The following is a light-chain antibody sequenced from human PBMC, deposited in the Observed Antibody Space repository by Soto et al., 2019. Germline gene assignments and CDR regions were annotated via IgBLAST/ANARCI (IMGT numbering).Light chain of an antibody. CDR3: QQSYSIPLT. Sequence: DIQMTQSPSSLSASVGDRVTITCRASQTIITYLNWFQQKPGKAPKLIIYSTSSLQSGVPSRFRGSGSGTDFTLTISSLQPEDFATYYCQQSYSIPLTCGGGTKVDIK. CDR1: QTIITY. J-gene: IGKJ4*01. V-gene: IGKV1-39*01. CDR2: STS.